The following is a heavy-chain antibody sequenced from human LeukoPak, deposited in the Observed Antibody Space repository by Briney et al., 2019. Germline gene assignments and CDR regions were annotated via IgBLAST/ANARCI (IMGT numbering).Heavy chain of an antibody. V-gene: IGHV4-59*08. CDR2: IYYSGST. CDR1: GGSISSYY. D-gene: IGHD2-15*01. CDR3: ARLVVAATGNWFDP. Sequence: SETLSLTCTVSGGSISSYYWSWIRQPPGKGLEWIGYIYYSGSTNYNPSLKSRVTISVDTSKNQFSLKLSSVTAADTAVYYCARLVVAATGNWFDPWGQGTLVTVSS. J-gene: IGHJ5*02.